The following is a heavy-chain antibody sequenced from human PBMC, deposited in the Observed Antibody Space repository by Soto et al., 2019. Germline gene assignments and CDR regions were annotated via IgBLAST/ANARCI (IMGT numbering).Heavy chain of an antibody. CDR3: ARDSSGWKIYYYYYVMDV. CDR2: INAGNGNT. CDR1: GYTFTSYA. D-gene: IGHD6-19*01. V-gene: IGHV1-3*01. J-gene: IGHJ6*02. Sequence: AASVKVSCKASGYTFTSYAMHWVRQAPGQRLEWMGWINAGNGNTKYSQKFQGRVTITRDTSASTAYMELSSLRSEDTAVYYCARDSSGWKIYYYYYVMDVWGQGTTVTVSS.